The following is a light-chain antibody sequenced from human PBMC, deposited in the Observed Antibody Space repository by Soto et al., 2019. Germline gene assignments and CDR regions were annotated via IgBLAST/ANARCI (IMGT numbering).Light chain of an antibody. CDR3: HQYGISPPT. Sequence: EVVLTQSPGTLSLSPGERATLSCRASQSVSGSDLAWYQQKPGQAPRLLISGVSNRATGTPDRFSGSGSGTDFTLTISSLEPEDFAVFYCHQYGISPPTFGPGTKVEI. CDR2: GVS. J-gene: IGKJ1*01. CDR1: QSVSGSD. V-gene: IGKV3-20*01.